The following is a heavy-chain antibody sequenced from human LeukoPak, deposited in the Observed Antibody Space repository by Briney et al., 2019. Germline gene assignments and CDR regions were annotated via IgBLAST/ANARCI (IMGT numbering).Heavy chain of an antibody. CDR3: AELGITMIGGV. J-gene: IGHJ6*04. Sequence: AWGSLRLSCATSGFTFSNYGMHWVRQAPGKGLEWVAFIRYDGRSQYYADSVKGRFTISRDNAKNSLYLQMNSLRAEDTAVYYCAELGITMIGGVWGKGTTVTISS. CDR2: IRYDGRSQ. V-gene: IGHV3-30*02. CDR1: GFTFSNYG. D-gene: IGHD3-10*02.